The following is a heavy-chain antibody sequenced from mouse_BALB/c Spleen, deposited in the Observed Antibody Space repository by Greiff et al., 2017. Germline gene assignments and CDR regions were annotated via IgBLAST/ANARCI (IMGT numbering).Heavy chain of an antibody. Sequence: VQLQQSAAELARPGASVKMSCKASGYTFTSYTMHWVKQRPGQGLEWIGYINPSSGYTEYNQKFKDKTTLTADKSSSTAYMQLSSLTSEDSAVYYCAMGNGFDYWGQGTTLTVSS. CDR1: GYTFTSYT. V-gene: IGHV1-4*02. CDR3: AMGNGFDY. CDR2: INPSSGYT. J-gene: IGHJ2*01. D-gene: IGHD2-1*01.